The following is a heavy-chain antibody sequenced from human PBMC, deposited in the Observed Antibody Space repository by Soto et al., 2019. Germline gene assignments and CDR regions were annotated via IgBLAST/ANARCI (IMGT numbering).Heavy chain of an antibody. D-gene: IGHD3-16*01. CDR3: ARTLIREVHNDAFDF. CDR2: IIPGICIT. V-gene: IGHV1-69*01. CDR1: GGTFNNYA. Sequence: QVPLEQSGAEVKKPGASVKVSCKASGGTFNNYAFSWLRQAPGHGLEWFGGIIPGICITNNAQSVQGRVTISPDESTETVYMKLTGLRSEDTAMYYCARTLIREVHNDAFDFWGRGTMVIVSS. J-gene: IGHJ3*01.